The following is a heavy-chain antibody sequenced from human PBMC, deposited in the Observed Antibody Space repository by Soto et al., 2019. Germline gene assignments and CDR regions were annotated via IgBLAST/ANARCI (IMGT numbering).Heavy chain of an antibody. CDR1: GFTISSYG. Sequence: AGLLRLSCTASGFTISSYGMHWVSKNKNKGLEWVAVISYDGSNKYYADSVKGRFTISRDNSKNTLYLQMNSLRAEDTAVYYCAKDRLPAGYYYYYYGMDVWGQGTTVTVSS. V-gene: IGHV3-30*18. J-gene: IGHJ6*02. CDR3: AKDRLPAGYYYYYYGMDV. CDR2: ISYDGSNK. D-gene: IGHD5-12*01.